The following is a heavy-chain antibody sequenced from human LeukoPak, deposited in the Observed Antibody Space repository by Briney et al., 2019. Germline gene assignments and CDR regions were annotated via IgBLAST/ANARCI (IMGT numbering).Heavy chain of an antibody. D-gene: IGHD3-22*01. V-gene: IGHV4-59*08. CDR3: ARHGTYYYDSSGYYYSGGGLIDY. CDR1: GGSISSYY. Sequence: SETLSLTCTVSGGSISSYYWSWIRQPPGKGLEWIGYIYYSGSTNYNPSLKSRVTISVDTSKNQFSLKLSSVTAADTAVYYCARHGTYYYDSSGYYYSGGGLIDYWGQGTLVTVSS. J-gene: IGHJ4*02. CDR2: IYYSGST.